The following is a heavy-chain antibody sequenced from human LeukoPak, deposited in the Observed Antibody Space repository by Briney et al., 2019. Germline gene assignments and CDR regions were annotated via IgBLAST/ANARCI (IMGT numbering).Heavy chain of an antibody. CDR2: ISSSGSTI. V-gene: IGHV3-11*01. D-gene: IGHD3-22*01. J-gene: IGHJ5*02. Sequence: GGSLRLSCAASGFTFSDYYMSWIRQAPGKGLEWVSYISSSGSTIYYADSVKGRFTISRDNAKNSLYLQMNSLRAEDTAVYYCARRSHYDSSGYPTSYNWFDPWGQGTLVTVSS. CDR3: ARRSHYDSSGYPTSYNWFDP. CDR1: GFTFSDYY.